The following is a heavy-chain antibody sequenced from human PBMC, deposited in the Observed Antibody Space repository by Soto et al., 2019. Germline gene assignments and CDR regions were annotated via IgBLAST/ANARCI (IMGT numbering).Heavy chain of an antibody. V-gene: IGHV3-11*01. CDR1: GFTFSDYH. J-gene: IGHJ4*02. CDR3: AREQQFVRWAFDF. Sequence: GGSLRLSCAASGFTFSDYHMNWIRQAPGKGLEWVSYIRSSDNSIHYAESVKGRFTISRDNATNSLYLQMNSLRAEDTAVYYCAREQQFVRWAFDFWGQGTVVTVSS. D-gene: IGHD6-6*01. CDR2: IRSSDNSI.